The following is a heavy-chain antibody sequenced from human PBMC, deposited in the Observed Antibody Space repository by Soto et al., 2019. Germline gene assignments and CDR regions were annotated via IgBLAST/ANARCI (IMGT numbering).Heavy chain of an antibody. V-gene: IGHV4-34*01. CDR3: ARGLITGSHYSGGWYYFDS. J-gene: IGHJ4*02. CDR2: INHSGSA. CDR1: GESFSGHI. Sequence: QVQLQQSGAGLLKPSETLSLTCAVYGESFSGHIWTWIRQTPGKGLQWIGQINHSGSASYNPSLKTRVTISVHTSNRRFSLELSSVTAADTAVYYCARGLITGSHYSGGWYYFDSWGQGTQGTVSS. D-gene: IGHD6-19*01.